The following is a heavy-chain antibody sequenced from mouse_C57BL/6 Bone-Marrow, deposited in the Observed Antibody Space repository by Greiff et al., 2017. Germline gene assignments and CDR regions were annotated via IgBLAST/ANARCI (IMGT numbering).Heavy chain of an antibody. CDR1: GYTFTDYY. V-gene: IGHV1-19*01. CDR3: AGDGYYGNAMDY. CDR2: INPYNGGT. Sequence: EVQLQQSGPVLVKPGASVKMSCKASGYTFTDYYMNWVKQSHGKSLEWIGVINPYNGGTSYNQKFKGTATLTVDKSSSTAYMELNSLTSEDSAVYYCAGDGYYGNAMDYWGQGTSVTVSS. J-gene: IGHJ4*01. D-gene: IGHD2-3*01.